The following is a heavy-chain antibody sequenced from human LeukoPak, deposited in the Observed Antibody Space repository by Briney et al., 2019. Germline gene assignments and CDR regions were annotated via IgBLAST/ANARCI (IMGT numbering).Heavy chain of an antibody. CDR1: GFTFSSYC. J-gene: IGHJ4*02. CDR2: ISSSGSTI. V-gene: IGHV3-48*04. CDR3: AKDIGYSSSWNFDH. Sequence: GGSLSLSCAATGFTFSSYCMHWVRQATGKGLEWVAYISSSGSTIYYADSVKGRFTISRDNAKNSLYLQMNSLRAEDMGLYYCAKDIGYSSSWNFDHWGQGTLVTVSS. D-gene: IGHD6-13*01.